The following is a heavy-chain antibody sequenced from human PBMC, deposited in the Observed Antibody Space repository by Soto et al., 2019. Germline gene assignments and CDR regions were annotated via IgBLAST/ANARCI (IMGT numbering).Heavy chain of an antibody. CDR3: ARTGGSSWYEDAFDI. CDR1: GFTFSSYW. D-gene: IGHD6-13*01. Sequence: GGSLRLSCAASGFTFSSYWMSWVRQAPGKGLEWVANIKQDGSEKYYVDSVKGRFTISRDNAKNSLYLQMNSLRAEDTAVYYCARTGGSSWYEDAFDIWGQGTMVTVSS. J-gene: IGHJ3*02. V-gene: IGHV3-7*01. CDR2: IKQDGSEK.